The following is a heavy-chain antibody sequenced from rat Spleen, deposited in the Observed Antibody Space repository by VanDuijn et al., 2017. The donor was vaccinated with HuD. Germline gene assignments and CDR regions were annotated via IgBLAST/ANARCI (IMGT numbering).Heavy chain of an antibody. CDR2: ISPSGGRS. D-gene: IGHD1-12*03. CDR3: ARHAYYDGYYHWYFDF. Sequence: EVHLVESGGGLVQPGRSLKLSCAASGFTFSNYGMHWIRQAPTKGLEWVASISPSGGRSHYRDSVKGRFTISRDNAKSTLCLQMDSLRSEDTATYYCARHAYYDGYYHWYFDFWGPGTMVTVSS. CDR1: GFTFSNYG. J-gene: IGHJ1*01. V-gene: IGHV5-19*01.